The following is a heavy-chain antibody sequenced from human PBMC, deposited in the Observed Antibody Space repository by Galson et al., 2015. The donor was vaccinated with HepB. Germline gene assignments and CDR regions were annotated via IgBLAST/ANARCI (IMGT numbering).Heavy chain of an antibody. CDR3: ARDPSDYGSGSYYNNYMDV. CDR2: ISSSSSYI. V-gene: IGHV3-21*01. Sequence: SLRLSCAASGFTFSSYSMNWVRQAPGKGLEWVSSISSSSSYIYYADSVKGRFTISRDNAKNSLYLQMNSLRAEDTAVYYCARDPSDYGSGSYYNNYMDVWGKGTTVTVSS. J-gene: IGHJ6*03. D-gene: IGHD3-10*01. CDR1: GFTFSSYS.